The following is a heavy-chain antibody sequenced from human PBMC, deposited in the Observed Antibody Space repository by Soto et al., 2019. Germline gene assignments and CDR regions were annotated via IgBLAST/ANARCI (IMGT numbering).Heavy chain of an antibody. Sequence: GGSVRLSCAGSGFNVGAFAVNWVRQAPGKGLEWVSGISVSDAFIYYADSVRGRFSISRDASENILYLQMNSLRVDDTALYFCTRDTVAGITGPDYSGPATLVTV. CDR2: ISVSDAFI. D-gene: IGHD1-20*01. V-gene: IGHV3-23*01. CDR1: GFNVGAFA. J-gene: IGHJ4*01. CDR3: TRDTVAGITGPDY.